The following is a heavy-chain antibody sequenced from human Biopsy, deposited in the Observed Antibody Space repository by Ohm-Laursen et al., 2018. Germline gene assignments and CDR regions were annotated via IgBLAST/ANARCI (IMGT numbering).Heavy chain of an antibody. V-gene: IGHV1-2*02. J-gene: IGHJ4*02. CDR3: ARDPLNGHKHFDY. D-gene: IGHD2-8*01. CDR1: PYTFTDYN. Sequence: SVKISCKASPYTFTDYNIHWMRQAPGQGLEWLGYINCKTGATNYAQKFQGTVTMTRDTSISTAYLALGSLRSADTAIYYCARDPLNGHKHFDYWGQGSLVTVSS. CDR2: INCKTGAT.